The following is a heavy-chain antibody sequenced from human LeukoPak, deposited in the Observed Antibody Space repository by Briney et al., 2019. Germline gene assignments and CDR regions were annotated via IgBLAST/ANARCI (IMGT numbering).Heavy chain of an antibody. CDR3: AKALAVYCDSTSCQHYFDY. D-gene: IGHD2-2*01. V-gene: IGHV3-48*01. Sequence: GGSLRLSCAASGFTFSSYSMNWVRQAPGKGLEWVSYISSSSSTIYYADSVKGRFTISRDNAKDSLHLQMNSLSAEDTAIYYCAKALAVYCDSTSCQHYFDYWGQGTLVTVSS. CDR2: ISSSSSTI. J-gene: IGHJ4*02. CDR1: GFTFSSYS.